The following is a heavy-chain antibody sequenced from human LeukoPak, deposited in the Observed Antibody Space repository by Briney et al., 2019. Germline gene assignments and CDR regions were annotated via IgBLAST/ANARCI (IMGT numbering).Heavy chain of an antibody. Sequence: SETLSLTCTVSGGSISSSSYYWGWTRQPPEKGREWIGSIYYTGGTFYSPSLKSRVTISVDTPKNQFSLQLSSVTAADTAVYYCARHGGTRVTLVEVYYFDYWGQGTLVTVSS. V-gene: IGHV4-39*01. J-gene: IGHJ4*02. CDR3: ARHGGTRVTLVEVYYFDY. D-gene: IGHD4-11*01. CDR1: GGSISSSSYY. CDR2: IYYTGGT.